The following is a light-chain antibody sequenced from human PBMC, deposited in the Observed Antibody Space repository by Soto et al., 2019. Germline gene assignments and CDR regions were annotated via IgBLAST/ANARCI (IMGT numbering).Light chain of an antibody. CDR3: QQYNSYSIT. Sequence: DIQLTQSPSLLSASIGDRVTITCRASHDISTFLAWYQQKPGRAPKLLIYDVSSLKSGVPSRFSGSGSGTEFTLTISSLQPDDFATYYCQQYNSYSITFGQGTRLEIK. V-gene: IGKV1-5*01. CDR2: DVS. J-gene: IGKJ5*01. CDR1: HDISTF.